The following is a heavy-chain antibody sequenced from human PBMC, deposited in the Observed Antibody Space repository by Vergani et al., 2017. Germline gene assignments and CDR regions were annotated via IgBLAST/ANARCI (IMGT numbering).Heavy chain of an antibody. J-gene: IGHJ6*02. CDR2: IWYDGSNK. CDR3: AGPAYCGGDCYFPYYYGMDV. D-gene: IGHD2-21*02. Sequence: QVQLVESGGGVVQPGRSLRLSCAASGFTFSSYGMHWVRQAPGKGLEWVAVIWYDGSNKYYADSVKGRFTISRDNSKNTLYLQMNSLRAEDTAVYYCAGPAYCGGDCYFPYYYGMDVRGQGTTVTVSS. CDR1: GFTFSSYG. V-gene: IGHV3-33*01.